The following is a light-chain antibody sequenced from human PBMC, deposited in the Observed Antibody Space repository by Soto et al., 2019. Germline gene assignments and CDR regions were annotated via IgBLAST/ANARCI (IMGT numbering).Light chain of an antibody. CDR2: DAS. V-gene: IGKV1-33*01. CDR1: QDISNY. Sequence: DLQMTQSPSSLSASVGERVTITCQASQDISNYLNWYQQKPGKAPKLLIYDASHLETGVPSRFSGGGSGTDFTFTISSVQAEDIATYYCQQYDNLPLTFGGGTKVEIK. J-gene: IGKJ4*01. CDR3: QQYDNLPLT.